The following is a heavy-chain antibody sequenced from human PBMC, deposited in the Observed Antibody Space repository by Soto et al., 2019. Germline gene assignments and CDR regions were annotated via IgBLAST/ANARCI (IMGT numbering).Heavy chain of an antibody. CDR1: GGSINNYY. J-gene: IGHJ4*02. D-gene: IGHD6-19*01. CDR3: ARDPGTTVAGVWGFDY. Sequence: SETLSLTCTVSGGSINNYYWSWIRQPPGKGLEWIGYIYYSGSTTYNPSLKSRLTISVDTSKTQFSLRLSSVTAADTAVYYCARDPGTTVAGVWGFDYWGQGILVTVSS. V-gene: IGHV4-59*01. CDR2: IYYSGST.